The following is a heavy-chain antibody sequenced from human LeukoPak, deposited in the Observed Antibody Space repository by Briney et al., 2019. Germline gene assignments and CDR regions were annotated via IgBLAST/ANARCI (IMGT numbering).Heavy chain of an antibody. CDR3: ARDTVTTSEYYYYGMDV. V-gene: IGHV1-18*01. Sequence: ASVKVSCKASGYTFTSYGISWVRQAPGQGLEWMGWISGYNDNTNYPQKLQGRVTMTTDTSTSTAYMELRSLRSDDTAVYYCARDTVTTSEYYYYGMDVWGQGTTVTVSS. J-gene: IGHJ6*02. CDR2: ISGYNDNT. D-gene: IGHD4-17*01. CDR1: GYTFTSYG.